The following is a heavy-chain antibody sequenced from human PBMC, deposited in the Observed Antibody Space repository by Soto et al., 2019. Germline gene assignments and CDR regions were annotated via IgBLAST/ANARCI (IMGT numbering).Heavy chain of an antibody. CDR2: IDPSDSYT. J-gene: IGHJ5*02. D-gene: IGHD3-3*01. CDR3: ARQGDYYDFWSGYQNWFDP. V-gene: IGHV5-10-1*01. CDR1: GYSLTSYW. Sequence: PGEPLKISCKGSGYSLTSYWIILVRQMPGKGLEWMGRIDPSDSYTNYSPSFQGHVTISADKSISTAYLQRSSLKASDTAMYYCARQGDYYDFWSGYQNWFDPWGQGTLVTVSS.